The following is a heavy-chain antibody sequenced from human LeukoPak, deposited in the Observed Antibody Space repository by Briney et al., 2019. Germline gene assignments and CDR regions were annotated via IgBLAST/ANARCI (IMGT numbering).Heavy chain of an antibody. J-gene: IGHJ6*02. CDR2: IYYSGST. CDR1: GGSNSSYY. Sequence: SETLTLTCTVSGGSNSSYYWRWIRQPPGKGLEWIGYIYYSGSTNYNPSLKSRVTISVDTSKNQFSLKLSSVTAADTAVYYCARTDTAMAYYYYGMDVWGQGTTVTVSS. V-gene: IGHV4-59*01. D-gene: IGHD5-18*01. CDR3: ARTDTAMAYYYYGMDV.